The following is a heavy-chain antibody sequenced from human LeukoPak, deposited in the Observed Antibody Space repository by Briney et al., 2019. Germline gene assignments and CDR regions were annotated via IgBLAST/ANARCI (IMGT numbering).Heavy chain of an antibody. Sequence: ASVKVSCKASGYTFTGYYMRWVRQAPGQGLEWMGWINPNSGGTNYAQKLQGRVTMTTDASTSTAYMELRSLRSDDTAVYYCAREYGSGSFDWFDPWGQGTLVTVSS. CDR2: INPNSGGT. J-gene: IGHJ5*02. V-gene: IGHV1-2*02. CDR1: GYTFTGYY. D-gene: IGHD3-10*01. CDR3: AREYGSGSFDWFDP.